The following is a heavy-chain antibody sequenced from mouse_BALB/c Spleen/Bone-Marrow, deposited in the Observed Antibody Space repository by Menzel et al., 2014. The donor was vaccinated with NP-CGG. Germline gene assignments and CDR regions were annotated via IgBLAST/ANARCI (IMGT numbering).Heavy chain of an antibody. D-gene: IGHD3-1*01. Sequence: VQLQQSGPELVKPGASVKISCKASGYTFTDYCINWVKQKPGQGLEWIGWIYPGSGSTKYNEKFKGKATLTVDTSSSTAYMQLSSLTSEDTAVYSCANLGRYAMDYWGQGTSVTVSS. CDR1: GYTFTDYC. CDR2: IYPGSGST. V-gene: IGHV1-84*02. J-gene: IGHJ4*01. CDR3: ANLGRYAMDY.